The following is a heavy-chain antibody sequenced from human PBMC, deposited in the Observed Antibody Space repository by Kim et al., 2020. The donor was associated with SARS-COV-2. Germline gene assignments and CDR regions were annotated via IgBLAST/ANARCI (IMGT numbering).Heavy chain of an antibody. CDR1: GFSFTSYN. CDR3: SRDPEGIGYYGMDV. D-gene: IGHD2-21*01. Sequence: GGSLRLSCAASGFSFTSYNMNWVRQAPGKGLEWVSSITSSSSYIFYADSVKGRFTISRDNAKNSLYLQMNSLRADDTAVYYCSRDPEGIGYYGMDVWG. J-gene: IGHJ6*02. CDR2: ITSSSSYI. V-gene: IGHV3-21*01.